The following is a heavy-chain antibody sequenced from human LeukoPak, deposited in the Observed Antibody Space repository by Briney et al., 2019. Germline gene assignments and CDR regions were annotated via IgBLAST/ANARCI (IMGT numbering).Heavy chain of an antibody. V-gene: IGHV4-39*01. CDR2: IYYSGST. CDR1: GGSISSSSYY. Sequence: SETLSLTCTVSGGSISSSSYYWGWIRQPPGKGLEWIGSIYYSGSTYYNPSLKSRVTISVDTSKNQFSLKLSSVTAADTAVYYCARSIWGDYYYYYYMDVWGKGTTVTVSS. D-gene: IGHD3-16*01. CDR3: ARSIWGDYYYYYYMDV. J-gene: IGHJ6*03.